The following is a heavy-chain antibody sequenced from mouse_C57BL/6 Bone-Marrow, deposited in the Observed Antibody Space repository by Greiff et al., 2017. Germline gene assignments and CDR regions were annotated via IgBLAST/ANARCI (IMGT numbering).Heavy chain of an antibody. CDR2: IDPSDSYT. Sequence: QVQLQQPGAELVMPGASVKLSCKASGYTFTSYWLHWVKQRPGQGLGWIGEIDPSDSYTNYNQKFKGKSTLTVDKSSSTAYMQLSSLTSEDSAVYYCARENYYYGSAWFAYWGQGTLVTVSA. CDR3: ARENYYYGSAWFAY. CDR1: GYTFTSYW. J-gene: IGHJ3*01. D-gene: IGHD1-1*01. V-gene: IGHV1-69*01.